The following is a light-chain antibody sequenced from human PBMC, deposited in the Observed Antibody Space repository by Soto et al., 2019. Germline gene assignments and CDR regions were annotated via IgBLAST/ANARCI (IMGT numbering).Light chain of an antibody. CDR2: AAS. CDR3: QKYGGAPYT. CDR1: QDIRDY. J-gene: IGKJ3*01. V-gene: IGKV1-27*01. Sequence: DIQMTQSPSSLSASVGDRVTITCRASQDIRDYLVWYQQRPGQVPSLLIYAASTLQSGVPSRFSGSGFGTDFTLTSSSLQSEDVATYYCQKYGGAPYTFGPGTKVDLK.